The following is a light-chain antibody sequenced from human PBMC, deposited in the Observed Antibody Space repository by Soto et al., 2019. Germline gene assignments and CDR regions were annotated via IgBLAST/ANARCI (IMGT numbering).Light chain of an antibody. CDR3: QQLFDSPIT. CDR1: QRIDNF. V-gene: IGKV1-9*01. Sequence: DIPLTQSQSFLSASVGDRVNNXWRASQRIDNFLNWYQQKPGKAPKLLIYAASTLESGVPSRFSATVSGTEFSLTITSLQPEDFATYYCQQLFDSPITFGQGTRLEIK. CDR2: AAS. J-gene: IGKJ5*01.